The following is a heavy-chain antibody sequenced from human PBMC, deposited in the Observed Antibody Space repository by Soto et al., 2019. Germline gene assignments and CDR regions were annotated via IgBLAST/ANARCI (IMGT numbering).Heavy chain of an antibody. CDR3: AKNPSTWVYYGMAG. CDR2: ISGTGGST. Sequence: EVQLLESGGGLVQPGGSLRLSCAASGFTFSSYAMTWVRQAPGKGLEWVSVISGTGGSTYYSDSVKGRFTSSRDNSDNTVYLQMKSLRAEDTAIYYCAKNPSTWVYYGMAGWGQGTTVTVSS. CDR1: GFTFSSYA. V-gene: IGHV3-23*01. J-gene: IGHJ6*02. D-gene: IGHD6-13*01.